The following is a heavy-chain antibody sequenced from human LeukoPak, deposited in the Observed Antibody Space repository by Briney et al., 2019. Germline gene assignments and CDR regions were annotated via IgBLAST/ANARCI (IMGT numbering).Heavy chain of an antibody. CDR2: IYYSGST. CDR1: GGSISSSSYY. V-gene: IGHV4-39*07. CDR3: ARADYDILTGYRGPFDI. D-gene: IGHD3-9*01. J-gene: IGHJ3*02. Sequence: SETLSLTCTVSGGSISSSSYYWGWIRQPPGKGLEWIGSIYYSGSTYYNPSLKSRVTISVDTSKNQFSLKLSSVTAADTAVYYCARADYDILTGYRGPFDIWGQGTMVTVSS.